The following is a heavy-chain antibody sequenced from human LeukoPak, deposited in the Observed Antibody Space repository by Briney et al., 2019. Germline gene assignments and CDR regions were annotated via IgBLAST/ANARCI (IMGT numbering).Heavy chain of an antibody. J-gene: IGHJ4*02. CDR3: ARAEDIVVVPAATFDY. V-gene: IGHV1-2*02. CDR2: INPNSGGT. Sequence: ASVKVSCKASGYTFTGYYMHWVRQAPGQGLEWMGWINPNSGGTNYAQKFQGRVTTTRDTSISTAYMELSRLRSDDTAVYYCARAEDIVVVPAATFDYWGQGTLVTVSS. CDR1: GYTFTGYY. D-gene: IGHD2-2*01.